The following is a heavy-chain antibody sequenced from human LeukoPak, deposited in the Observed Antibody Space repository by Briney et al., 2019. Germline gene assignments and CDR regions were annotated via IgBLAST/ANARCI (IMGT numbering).Heavy chain of an antibody. J-gene: IGHJ4*02. D-gene: IGHD3-10*01. CDR3: AKDGGLLWFGEFDY. CDR2: ISGSGGST. Sequence: GGSLRLSCAGSGFTFSSFAMSWVRQAPGKGLEWVSVISGSGGSTYYADSVKGRFTISRDNSKNTLYLQMNSLRVEDTAVYYCAKDGGLLWFGEFDYWGQGTLVTVSS. CDR1: GFTFSSFA. V-gene: IGHV3-23*01.